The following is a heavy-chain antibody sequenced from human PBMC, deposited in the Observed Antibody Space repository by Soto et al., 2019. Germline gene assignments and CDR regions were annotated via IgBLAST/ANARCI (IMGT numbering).Heavy chain of an antibody. CDR3: ARYRREAVAGYTLDN. J-gene: IGHJ4*02. Sequence: SETLSLTCTVSGGSISSNYWTWIRQPPGKGLEWIGYVYNSGSTNYNPSLKSRVTISEDTSKSQFSLKVNSMTAADTAVYYCARYRREAVAGYTLDNWGPGILVTVSS. D-gene: IGHD6-13*01. V-gene: IGHV4-59*01. CDR1: GGSISSNY. CDR2: VYNSGST.